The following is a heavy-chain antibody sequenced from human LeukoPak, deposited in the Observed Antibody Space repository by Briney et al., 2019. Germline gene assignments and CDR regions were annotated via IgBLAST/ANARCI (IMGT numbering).Heavy chain of an antibody. J-gene: IGHJ6*02. V-gene: IGHV3-23*01. CDR1: RFTFSSYV. CDR3: ARVSGTIQIWPQPFGDGMDV. Sequence: GGSLRLSCAASRFTFSSYVMSWVRQAPGKGLECVSAISGSGRNTYYADSVKGRFTISRDNSKNTLYPQMNSLRAEDTAVYYCARVSGTIQIWPQPFGDGMDVWGQGTTVTVSS. CDR2: ISGSGRNT. D-gene: IGHD5-18*01.